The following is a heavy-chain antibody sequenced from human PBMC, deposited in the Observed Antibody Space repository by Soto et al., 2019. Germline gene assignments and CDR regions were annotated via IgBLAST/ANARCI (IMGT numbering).Heavy chain of an antibody. CDR1: GFTFSGSA. CDR3: TRPRGSGHRWHAFDI. V-gene: IGHV3-73*01. Sequence: EVQLVESGGGLVQPGGSLKLSCAASGFTFSGSAMHWVRQASGKGLEWVGRIRSKANSYATAYAASVKGRFTISRDDSKNTAYLQMNSLKTEDTAVYYCTRPRGSGHRWHAFDIWGQGTMVTVSS. CDR2: IRSKANSYAT. J-gene: IGHJ3*02. D-gene: IGHD6-19*01.